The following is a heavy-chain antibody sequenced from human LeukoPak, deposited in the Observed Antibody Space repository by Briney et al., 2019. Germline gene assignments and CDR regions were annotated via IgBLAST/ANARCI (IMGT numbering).Heavy chain of an antibody. CDR3: ARVVITDYYHYMDV. CDR1: GYTFTNYG. D-gene: IGHD3-22*01. V-gene: IGHV1-18*01. J-gene: IGHJ6*03. Sequence: APVKVSCKASGYTFTNYGINWVRQAPGQGLEWVGWSSPYNGNTNYAQKLQGRVTMTTDTSTSIGYMELRSLRSDDTAVYYCARVVITDYYHYMDVWGKGTTVTVSS. CDR2: SSPYNGNT.